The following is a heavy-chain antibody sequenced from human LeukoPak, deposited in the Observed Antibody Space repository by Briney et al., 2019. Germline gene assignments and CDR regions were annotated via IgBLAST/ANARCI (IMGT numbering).Heavy chain of an antibody. D-gene: IGHD6-19*01. CDR2: INQSGST. CDR1: GGSFSGYY. CDR3: AREDAVSSDDAFDL. V-gene: IGHV4-34*01. Sequence: SETLSLTCAVYGGSFSGYYWSWIRQPPGKGLEWIGEINQSGSTNYNPSLKSRVTISIDTSKNQFSLSLSAVTAADTAMYYCAREDAVSSDDAFDLWGQGAMVTVS. J-gene: IGHJ3*01.